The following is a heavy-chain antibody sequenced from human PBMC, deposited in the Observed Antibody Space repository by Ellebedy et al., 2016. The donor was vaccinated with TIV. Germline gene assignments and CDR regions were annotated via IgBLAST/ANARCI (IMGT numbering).Heavy chain of an antibody. CDR3: ARAGSVDIVATIHY. J-gene: IGHJ4*02. Sequence: AASVKVSCKASGYTFTSYYIHWVRQAPGQGLEWMGIINPSGGSTSYAQKLQDRVTMTRDTSTSTVYMELSSLRSEDTAVYYCARAGSVDIVATIHYWGQGTLVTVSS. CDR1: GYTFTSYY. CDR2: INPSGGST. D-gene: IGHD5-12*01. V-gene: IGHV1-46*04.